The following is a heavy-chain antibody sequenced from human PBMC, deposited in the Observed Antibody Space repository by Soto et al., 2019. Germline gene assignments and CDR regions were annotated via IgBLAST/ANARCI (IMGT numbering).Heavy chain of an antibody. V-gene: IGHV4-38-2*01. CDR2: IYHSGST. D-gene: IGHD3-16*01. CDR3: ARVGESNKRWLQSSPHYYFDY. J-gene: IGHJ4*02. CDR1: GYSISSGYY. Sequence: PSETLSLTCAVSGYSISSGYYWGWIRQPPGKGLEWIGSIYHSGSTYYNPSLKSRVTISVDTSKNQFSLKLSSVTAADTAVYYCARVGESNKRWLQSSPHYYFDYWGQGTLVTVSS.